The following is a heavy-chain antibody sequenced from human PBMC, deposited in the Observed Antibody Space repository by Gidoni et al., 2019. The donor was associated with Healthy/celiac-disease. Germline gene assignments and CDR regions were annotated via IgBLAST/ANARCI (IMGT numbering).Heavy chain of an antibody. V-gene: IGHV3-33*01. Sequence: QVQLVESGGGVVQPGRSLRLSCAASGFTFSSYGMHWVRQAPGKGLEWVAVIWYDGSNKYYADPVKGRFTISRDKSKNTLYLQMNSLRAEDTAVYYCARDLPPLAVAGRDDAFDIWGQGTMVTVSS. CDR2: IWYDGSNK. J-gene: IGHJ3*02. CDR1: GFTFSSYG. CDR3: ARDLPPLAVAGRDDAFDI. D-gene: IGHD6-19*01.